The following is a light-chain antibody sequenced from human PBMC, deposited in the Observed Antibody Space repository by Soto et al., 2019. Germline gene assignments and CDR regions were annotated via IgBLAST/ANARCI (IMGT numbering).Light chain of an antibody. Sequence: QSVLTQPPSASGSPGQSVTISCTGTSSDVGGYNYVSWYQQHPGKAPKLMIYEVSKRPSGVPDRFSGSKSGNTAYLTVSGLQAEDEADYYCSSYAGSNNYVFGTGTKVT. V-gene: IGLV2-8*01. CDR1: SSDVGGYNY. J-gene: IGLJ1*01. CDR2: EVS. CDR3: SSYAGSNNYV.